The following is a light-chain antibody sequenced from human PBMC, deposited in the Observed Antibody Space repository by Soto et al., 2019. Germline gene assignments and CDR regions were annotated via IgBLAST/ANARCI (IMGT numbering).Light chain of an antibody. V-gene: IGKV1-5*01. CDR3: QQYNNYSWT. CDR1: QRISSW. CDR2: DAS. Sequence: DIQMTQSPSTLSASVGDTVTITCRASQRISSWLAWQHQKPGNAPNLLIYDASALKRGVPPRFSGSGSGTEFTLTISSLQHDDFATYYCQQYNNYSWTFGQGTKVDI. J-gene: IGKJ1*01.